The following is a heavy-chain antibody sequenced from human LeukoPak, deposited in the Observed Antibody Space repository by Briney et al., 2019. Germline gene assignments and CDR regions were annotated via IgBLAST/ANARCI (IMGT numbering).Heavy chain of an antibody. D-gene: IGHD1-26*01. V-gene: IGHV3-7*01. CDR3: ASGIALAD. CDR2: IKQDGSEK. J-gene: IGHJ4*02. Sequence: GGSLRLSCAASGFTFSSYSMNWVRQAPGKGLEWVANIKQDGSEKYYVDSVKGRFTISRDNAKNSLYLQMNSLRAEDTAVYYCASGIALADWGQGTLVTVSS. CDR1: GFTFSSYS.